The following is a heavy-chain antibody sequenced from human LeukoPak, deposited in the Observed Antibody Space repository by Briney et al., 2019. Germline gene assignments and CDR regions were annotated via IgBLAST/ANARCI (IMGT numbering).Heavy chain of an antibody. CDR2: VSGSGGTT. CDR1: GFTFSSYA. V-gene: IGHV3-23*01. CDR3: AKLTTVTISDYYTMDV. Sequence: GGSLRPSCASSGFTFSSYAMSWVRQPPGKGLEWVSAVSGSGGTTYSADSVRGRFTISRDNSKNTLYLQMNSLRAEDTAVYYCAKLTTVTISDYYTMDVWGQGTTVTVSS. D-gene: IGHD4-17*01. J-gene: IGHJ6*02.